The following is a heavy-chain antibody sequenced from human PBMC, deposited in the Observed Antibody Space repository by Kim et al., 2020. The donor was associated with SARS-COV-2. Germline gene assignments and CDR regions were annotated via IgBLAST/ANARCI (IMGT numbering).Heavy chain of an antibody. Sequence: GASLKISCKGSGYSFTSYWISWVRQMPGKGLEWMGRIDPSDSYTNYSPSFQGHVTISADKSISTAYLQWSSLKASDTAMYYCASMDCSSTSCYRNYYYGMDVWGQGTTVTVSS. CDR1: GYSFTSYW. CDR3: ASMDCSSTSCYRNYYYGMDV. J-gene: IGHJ6*02. V-gene: IGHV5-10-1*01. D-gene: IGHD2-2*02. CDR2: IDPSDSYT.